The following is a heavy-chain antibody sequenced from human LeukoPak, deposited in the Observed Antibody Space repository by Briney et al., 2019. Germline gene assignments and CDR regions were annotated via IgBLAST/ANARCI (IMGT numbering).Heavy chain of an antibody. V-gene: IGHV3-53*01. CDR2: IYSGGST. J-gene: IGHJ4*02. D-gene: IGHD3-9*01. CDR3: AKEPHMLTGYYTDYFDY. Sequence: GGSLRLSCAASGFTVSSNYMSWVRQAPGKGLEWVSIIYSGGSTFYADSVKGRFTISRDNSKNTLYLQMNSLRAEDTAVYFCAKEPHMLTGYYTDYFDYWGQGTLVTVSS. CDR1: GFTVSSNY.